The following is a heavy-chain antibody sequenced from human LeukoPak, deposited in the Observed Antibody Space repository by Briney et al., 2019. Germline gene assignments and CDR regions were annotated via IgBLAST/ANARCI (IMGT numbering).Heavy chain of an antibody. CDR1: GFTFSRYA. Sequence: TGGSLRLSCAASGFTFSRYAMHWVRQAPGKGLEWVAVISYDGSNQYYADSVKGRFTISRDNSKKTLYLQMNSLRAEDTAVYYCARAALIVVAALDYWGQGTLVTVSS. V-gene: IGHV3-30-3*01. J-gene: IGHJ4*02. CDR3: ARAALIVVAALDY. D-gene: IGHD3-22*01. CDR2: ISYDGSNQ.